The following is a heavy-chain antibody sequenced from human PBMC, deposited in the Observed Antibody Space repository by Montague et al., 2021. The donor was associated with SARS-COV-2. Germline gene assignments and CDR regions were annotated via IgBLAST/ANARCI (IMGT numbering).Heavy chain of an antibody. Sequence: SLRLYCAASGFTFSNFAMAWVRQAPGKGLEWVSSISARGANTYYADSVMGRFTISRDSSKNTLYLQMNSLRGDDTATYYCARGQYLIDFWGQGSLVTVSS. CDR1: GFTFSNFA. CDR3: ARGQYLIDF. D-gene: IGHD1-26*01. CDR2: ISARGANT. V-gene: IGHV3-23*01. J-gene: IGHJ4*02.